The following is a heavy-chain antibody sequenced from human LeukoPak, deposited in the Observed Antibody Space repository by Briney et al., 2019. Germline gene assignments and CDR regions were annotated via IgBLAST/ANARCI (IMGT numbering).Heavy chain of an antibody. D-gene: IGHD3-3*01. Sequence: SETLSLTCTVSGGSISSGDYYWSWIRQSPGKGLEWIGYIYYSGSTYYNPSLKSRVTISVDTSKNQFSLKLSSVTAADTAVYYCARNVVSVEWLPLDYWGQGTLVTVSS. CDR1: GGSISSGDYY. J-gene: IGHJ4*02. CDR2: IYYSGST. V-gene: IGHV4-30-4*08. CDR3: ARNVVSVEWLPLDY.